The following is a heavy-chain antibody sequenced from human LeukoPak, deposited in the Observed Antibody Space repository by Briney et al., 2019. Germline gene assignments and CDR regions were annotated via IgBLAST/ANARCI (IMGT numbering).Heavy chain of an antibody. Sequence: SETLSLTCTVSGGSISSGDYYSSWIRQPPGKGLEWIGYIYYSGSTYYNPSLKSRVTISVDTSKNQFSLKLSSVTAADTAVYYCARGRYCSGGSCYWFDPWGQGTLVTVSS. CDR1: GGSISSGDYY. CDR2: IYYSGST. V-gene: IGHV4-30-4*08. D-gene: IGHD2-15*01. CDR3: ARGRYCSGGSCYWFDP. J-gene: IGHJ5*02.